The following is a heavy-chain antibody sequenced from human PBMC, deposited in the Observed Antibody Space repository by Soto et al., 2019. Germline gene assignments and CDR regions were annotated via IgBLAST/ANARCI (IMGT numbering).Heavy chain of an antibody. J-gene: IGHJ6*02. CDR1: GGSISSGGYY. CDR3: QLSGEGYYYGMDV. D-gene: IGHD3-16*01. V-gene: IGHV4-31*03. Sequence: QVQLQESGPGLVKPSQTLSLTCTVSGGSISSGGYYWSWIRQHPGKGLEWIGYIYYSGSTYYNPSLKIRVTIAVDTSKNQFSLKLGSVTAAATAVYYCQLSGEGYYYGMDVWGQGTTVTVSS. CDR2: IYYSGST.